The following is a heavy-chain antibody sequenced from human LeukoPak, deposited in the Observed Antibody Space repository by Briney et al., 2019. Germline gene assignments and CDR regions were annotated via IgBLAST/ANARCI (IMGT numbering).Heavy chain of an antibody. D-gene: IGHD3-9*01. J-gene: IGHJ4*02. CDR2: INHSGST. V-gene: IGHV4-34*01. Sequence: SETLSLTCAVYSESFSGSYWSWIRQSPGKGLEWIGEINHSGSTNYSPSLRSRVTISLDTSKNQLFLKMSSVTVADTAVYYCARGDLLTGYYIYGYWGQGTLVTVSS. CDR1: SESFSGSY. CDR3: ARGDLLTGYYIYGY.